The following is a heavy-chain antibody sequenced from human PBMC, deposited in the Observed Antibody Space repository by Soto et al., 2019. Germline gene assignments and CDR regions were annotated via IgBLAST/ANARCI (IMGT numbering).Heavy chain of an antibody. D-gene: IGHD6-13*01. CDR3: AIDSLAAAADLF. V-gene: IGHV1-18*01. CDR1: GYTFTSYG. J-gene: IGHJ4*02. CDR2: ISAYNGNT. Sequence: QVQLVQSGAEVKKPGASVKVSCKASGYTFTSYGISWVRQAPGQGLEWMGWISAYNGNTNYAQKLQGRVTMTTDTSTTKAYMDLVGRRADATDLYYFAIDSLAAAADLFRGQEALVSVSS.